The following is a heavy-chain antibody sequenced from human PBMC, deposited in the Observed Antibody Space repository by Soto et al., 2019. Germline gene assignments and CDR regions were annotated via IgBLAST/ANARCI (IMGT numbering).Heavy chain of an antibody. J-gene: IGHJ4*02. D-gene: IGHD6-13*01. CDR3: AKPYSSSWSGFDF. Sequence: PGGSLRLSCAASGFTFSSYAMSWVRQAPGKGLEWVSAITGSGGSAYYADSVKGRFTISRDDYKSTLYLQMDSLRAEDTALYYCAKPYSSSWSGFDFWGQGT. CDR1: GFTFSSYA. CDR2: ITGSGGSA. V-gene: IGHV3-23*01.